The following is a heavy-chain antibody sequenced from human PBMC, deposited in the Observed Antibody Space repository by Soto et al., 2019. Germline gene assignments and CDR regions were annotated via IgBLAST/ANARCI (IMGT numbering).Heavy chain of an antibody. D-gene: IGHD3-9*01. CDR3: ADWPLSSWFDS. J-gene: IGHJ5*01. V-gene: IGHV3-7*05. CDR1: GFDFNSYW. Sequence: EVQLVESGGGSVQPGESLRLSCVGSGFDFNSYWMGWVRQAPGKGPQWVANIGRDGSEKSYVDSLKGRFTISRDNARSSVHLQMNSLGVEDTAVYYCADWPLSSWFDSWGRGILVTGSS. CDR2: IGRDGSEK.